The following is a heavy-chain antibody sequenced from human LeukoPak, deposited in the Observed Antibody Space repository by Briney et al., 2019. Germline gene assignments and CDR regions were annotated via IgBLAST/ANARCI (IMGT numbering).Heavy chain of an antibody. Sequence: SVKVSCKASGGTFSSYAISWVRQAPGQGLEWMGVIIPIFGTTNYAQKFQGRVTITTDASPRTSYMELSSLRSAATAVYYCARDGPYSSSSRVVGPRTSGGGGFDYWGQGTLITVSS. CDR1: GGTFSSYA. J-gene: IGHJ4*02. V-gene: IGHV1-69*05. D-gene: IGHD6-6*01. CDR2: IIPIFGTT. CDR3: ARDGPYSSSSRVVGPRTSGGGGFDY.